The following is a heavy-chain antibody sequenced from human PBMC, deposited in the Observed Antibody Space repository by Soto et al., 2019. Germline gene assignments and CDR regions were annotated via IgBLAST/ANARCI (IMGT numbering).Heavy chain of an antibody. D-gene: IGHD3-9*01. J-gene: IGHJ6*02. Sequence: GESLKISCKGSGYRFSDYWIGWVRQMPGKGLEWMGIIYPGDSDTRYSPSFQGQVTISADKSISTAYLQMNSLRAEDTAVYYCARDAGYYDILTGYLPHYGMDVWGQGTTVTVS. CDR1: GYRFSDYW. CDR3: ARDAGYYDILTGYLPHYGMDV. V-gene: IGHV5-51*01. CDR2: IYPGDSDT.